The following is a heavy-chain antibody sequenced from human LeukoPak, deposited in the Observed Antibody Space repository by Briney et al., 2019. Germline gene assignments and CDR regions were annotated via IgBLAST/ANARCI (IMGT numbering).Heavy chain of an antibody. CDR2: ISGSGGST. CDR1: GFTFSSYV. Sequence: GGSLRLSCAASGFTFSSYVMSWVRQAPGKGLEWVSAISGSGGSTYYADSVKGRFTISRDNSKNTLYLQMNSLRAEDTAVYYCAKDGTRTTVTSFDYWGQGTLVTVSS. CDR3: AKDGTRTTVTSFDY. J-gene: IGHJ4*02. V-gene: IGHV3-23*01. D-gene: IGHD4-17*01.